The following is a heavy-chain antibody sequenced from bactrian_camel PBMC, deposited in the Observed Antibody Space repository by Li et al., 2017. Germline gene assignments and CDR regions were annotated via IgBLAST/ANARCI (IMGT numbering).Heavy chain of an antibody. V-gene: IGHV3-2*01. J-gene: IGHJ4*01. Sequence: QVQLVESGGGLVLPGGSLRLSCAASLLTFSNVDMGWVRQAPGKGLEWVSSIYTGSGTTYYAESVKGRFTISRDSAKNTVYLQMNSLKIEDTAVYYCAAGFLRNGYDWGQGTQVTVS. CDR3: AAGFLRNGYD. CDR2: IYTGSGTT. CDR1: LLTFSNVD. D-gene: IGHD3*01.